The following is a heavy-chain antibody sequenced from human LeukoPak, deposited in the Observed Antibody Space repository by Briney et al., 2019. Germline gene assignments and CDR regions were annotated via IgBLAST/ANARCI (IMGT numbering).Heavy chain of an antibody. J-gene: IGHJ1*01. CDR3: ARAGGQQLFTRLQH. CDR1: GYTFTRYD. V-gene: IGHV1-8*01. D-gene: IGHD6-13*01. CDR2: MNPNSGNT. Sequence: ASVKVSCKASGYTFTRYDFNWVRQASGQGLEWMGWMNPNSGNTGYAQKFQGRVTMTRNTSISTAYMELSSLRSEDTAVYYCARAGGQQLFTRLQHWGQGTLVTVSS.